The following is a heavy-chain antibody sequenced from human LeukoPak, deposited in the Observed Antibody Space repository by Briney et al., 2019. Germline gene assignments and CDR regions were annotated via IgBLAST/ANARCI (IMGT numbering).Heavy chain of an antibody. CDR3: ARDVGDSLDY. CDR1: GFTFSSYA. J-gene: IGHJ4*02. D-gene: IGHD4-17*01. Sequence: GGSLRLSCAASGFTFSSYAVHWVRQAPGKGLEWVAVISYDGSNKYYADSVKGRFTISRDNSKNTLYLQMNSLRAEDTAVYYCARDVGDSLDYWGQGTLVTVSS. V-gene: IGHV3-30-3*01. CDR2: ISYDGSNK.